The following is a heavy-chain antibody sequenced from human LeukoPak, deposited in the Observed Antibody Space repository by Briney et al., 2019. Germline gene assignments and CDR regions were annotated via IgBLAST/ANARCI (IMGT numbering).Heavy chain of an antibody. V-gene: IGHV1-2*02. CDR2: INPNSGGT. D-gene: IGHD5-18*01. Sequence: ASVKVSCKASGYTFTGYYMHWVRQAPGQGLEWMGWINPNSGGTNYAQKFQGRVTMTRDTSISTAYMELSRLRSDDTAVYYCARAPHSYGQPGAFDYWGQGTLVTVSS. CDR1: GYTFTGYY. J-gene: IGHJ4*02. CDR3: ARAPHSYGQPGAFDY.